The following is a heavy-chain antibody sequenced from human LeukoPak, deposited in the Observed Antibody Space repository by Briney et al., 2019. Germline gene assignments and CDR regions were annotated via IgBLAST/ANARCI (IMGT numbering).Heavy chain of an antibody. J-gene: IGHJ6*04. D-gene: IGHD1-14*01. CDR3: GRGRKYIYYYNMEV. V-gene: IGHV3-30*04. CDR1: GFTFSNYA. CDR2: ISYDGKKK. Sequence: GRSLRLSCEACGFTFSNYAMYWVRQAPGEGLKWVAVISYDGKKKSYADSAEGRFTISRDNSNNMVYLHMNSLRDDDTAVYSCGRGRKYIYYYNMEVWGKGTTVTVSS.